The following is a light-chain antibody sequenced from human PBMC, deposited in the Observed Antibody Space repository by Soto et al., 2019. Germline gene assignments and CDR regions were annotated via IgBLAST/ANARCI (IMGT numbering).Light chain of an antibody. CDR2: EGS. J-gene: IGLJ1*01. CDR1: SSDVGIYNL. V-gene: IGLV2-23*01. CDR3: CSYAGFSTYV. Sequence: QSALTQPASVSGSPGQSITISCTGTSSDVGIYNLVSWYQHHPGKAPKLMIFEGSKWPSGVSNRFSGSKSGNTASLTISGLQAEDEADYYCCSYAGFSTYVFGTGTKLTVL.